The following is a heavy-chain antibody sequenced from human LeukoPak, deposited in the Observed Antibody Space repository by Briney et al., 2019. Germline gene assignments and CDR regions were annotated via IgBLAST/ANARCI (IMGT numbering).Heavy chain of an antibody. CDR2: IYYSGST. V-gene: IGHV4-39*01. D-gene: IGHD6-13*01. Sequence: PSETLSLTCTVSGGSISSSGYYWGWIRQPPGKGLEWIGSIYYSGSTYYNPSLKSRVTISVDTSKNQFSLKLSSVTAADTAVYYCATQSSWYGVYFDYWGQGTLVTVSS. CDR1: GGSISSSGYY. CDR3: ATQSSWYGVYFDY. J-gene: IGHJ4*02.